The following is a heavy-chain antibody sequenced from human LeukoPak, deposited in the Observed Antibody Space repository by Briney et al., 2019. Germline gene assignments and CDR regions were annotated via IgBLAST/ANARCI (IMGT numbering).Heavy chain of an antibody. J-gene: IGHJ4*02. CDR3: ARLPTVTFFDH. V-gene: IGHV4-39*01. CDR1: GGSISSSSYY. D-gene: IGHD4-17*01. Sequence: SETLSLTCTVSGGSISSSSYYWGWIRQPPGTGLEWIGSIYYSGSTYHNPSLKSRVTISVDTSKNQFSLRLSSVTAADTAVYYCARLPTVTFFDHWGQGTLVTVSS. CDR2: IYYSGST.